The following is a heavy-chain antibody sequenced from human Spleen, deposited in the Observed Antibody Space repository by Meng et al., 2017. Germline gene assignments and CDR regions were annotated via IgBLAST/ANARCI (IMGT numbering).Heavy chain of an antibody. Sequence: GGSLRLSYAASGFTFSSYSMNWVRQAPGKGLEWVSSISSSSSYIYYADSVKGRFTISRDNAKNSLYLQMNSLRAEDTAVYYCARAFYYDSSGYCFDYWGQGTLVTVSS. CDR1: GFTFSSYS. D-gene: IGHD3-22*01. V-gene: IGHV3-21*01. CDR2: ISSSSSYI. J-gene: IGHJ4*02. CDR3: ARAFYYDSSGYCFDY.